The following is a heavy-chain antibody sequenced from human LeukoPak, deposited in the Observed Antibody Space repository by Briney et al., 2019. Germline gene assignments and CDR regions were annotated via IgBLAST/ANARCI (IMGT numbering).Heavy chain of an antibody. CDR2: LSYGGIT. D-gene: IGHD6-19*01. V-gene: IGHV4-39*07. J-gene: IGHJ4*02. CDR1: GGSISSNTYY. Sequence: SQTLSLTCTVSGGSISSNTYYWGWIRQPPGKGLEWIGALSYGGITYYNPSLKSRLTISRDTSKNQFSLKLSSVTVADTAVYFCARTPPTRKIAVAGTRRENYFDYWGQGTLVTVSS. CDR3: ARTPPTRKIAVAGTRRENYFDY.